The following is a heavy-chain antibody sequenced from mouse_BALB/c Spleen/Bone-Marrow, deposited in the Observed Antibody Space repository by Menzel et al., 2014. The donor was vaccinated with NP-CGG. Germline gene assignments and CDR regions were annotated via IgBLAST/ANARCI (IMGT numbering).Heavy chain of an antibody. CDR2: IWGGGST. J-gene: IGHJ4*01. Sequence: QVQLKHSGPGLVAPSQSLSITCTVSGFSLTDYGVTWIRQPPGKGLEWLGIIWGGGSTFYNSSLRSRLNVSRDNSKSQVFLKMNSLQADDTAMYYCAKLNWVYAMDYWGQGTSVTVSS. V-gene: IGHV2-6-5*01. CDR3: AKLNWVYAMDY. CDR1: GFSLTDYG. D-gene: IGHD4-1*02.